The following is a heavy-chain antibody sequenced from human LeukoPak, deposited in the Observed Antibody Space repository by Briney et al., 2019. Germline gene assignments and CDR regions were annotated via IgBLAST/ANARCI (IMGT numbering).Heavy chain of an antibody. V-gene: IGHV1-69*13. CDR2: IIPIFGTA. CDR3: VSPSQYDSSGYYSY. Sequence: ASVKVSCKASGGTFSSYAISWVRQAPGQGLEWMGGIIPIFGTANYAQKFQGRVTITADESTSTAYMELSSLRSEDTAVYYCVSPSQYDSSGYYSYWGQGTLVTVSS. J-gene: IGHJ4*02. D-gene: IGHD3-22*01. CDR1: GGTFSSYA.